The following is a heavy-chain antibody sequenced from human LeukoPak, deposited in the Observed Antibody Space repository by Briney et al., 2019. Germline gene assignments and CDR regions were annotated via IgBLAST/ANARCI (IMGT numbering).Heavy chain of an antibody. V-gene: IGHV3-11*01. CDR3: ARSAVAHNWFDP. J-gene: IGHJ5*02. D-gene: IGHD6-19*01. Sequence: GGSLRLSCAASGFTFSDYYMSWIRQAPGKGLEWVSYISSSGSTIYYADPVKGRFTISRDNAKNSLYLQMNSLRAEDTAVYYCARSAVAHNWFDPWGQGTQVTVSS. CDR1: GFTFSDYY. CDR2: ISSSGSTI.